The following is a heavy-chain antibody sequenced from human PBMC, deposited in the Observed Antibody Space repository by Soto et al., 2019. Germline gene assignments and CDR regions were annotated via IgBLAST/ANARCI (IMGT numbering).Heavy chain of an antibody. J-gene: IGHJ5*02. D-gene: IGHD3-16*01. CDR1: GGFLSESY. Sequence: SETLSLTCAVYGGFLSESYWTWIRQPPGKGLEWIGEINHVGGTNYNPSLKSRVTMSADTSQNQFSLRLISVTAADTAMYFCVRIRYQLPSSVLWLDPWGQGTPVTVSS. V-gene: IGHV4-34*01. CDR3: VRIRYQLPSSVLWLDP. CDR2: INHVGGT.